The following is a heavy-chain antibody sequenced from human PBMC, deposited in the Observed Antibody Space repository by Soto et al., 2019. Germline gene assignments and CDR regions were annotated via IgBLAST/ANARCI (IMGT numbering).Heavy chain of an antibody. CDR3: AKTPGGSGGDPDYYYMDV. CDR1: GFTFSSYA. CDR2: ISGSGGST. D-gene: IGHD3-10*01. Sequence: EVQLLESGGGLVQPGGSLRLSCAASGFTFSSYAMSWVRQAPGKGLEWVSAISGSGGSTYYADYVKGRFTISRDNAKNTLSRQMNRLRAEDTAVYYCAKTPGGSGGDPDYYYMDVWGKGTTVTVSS. J-gene: IGHJ6*03. V-gene: IGHV3-23*01.